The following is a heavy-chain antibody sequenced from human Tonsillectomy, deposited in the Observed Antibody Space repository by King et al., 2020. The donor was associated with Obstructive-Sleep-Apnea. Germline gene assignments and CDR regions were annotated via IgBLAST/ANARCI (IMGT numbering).Heavy chain of an antibody. CDR1: GYTFTSYW. Sequence: VQLVESGAEVKKPGESLRLSCKGSGYTFTSYWISWVRQIPGQGLEWMGRIDPSDSYTNYSQSFQGHVTISADKSISTAYLQWRSLKASDTAMYYCARQGTGRPLDYWGQGTLVTVSS. D-gene: IGHD3-10*01. V-gene: IGHV5-10-1*01. CDR3: ARQGTGRPLDY. J-gene: IGHJ4*02. CDR2: IDPSDSYT.